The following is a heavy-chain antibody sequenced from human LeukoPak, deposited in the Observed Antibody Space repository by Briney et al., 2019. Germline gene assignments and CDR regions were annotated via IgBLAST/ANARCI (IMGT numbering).Heavy chain of an antibody. V-gene: IGHV4-34*01. CDR1: GGSFSGYY. CDR3: ARGPDYGDFRYYYYYMDV. Sequence: SETLSLTCAVYGGSFSGYYWSWVRQPPGKGLEWIGEINHSGSTNYNPSLKSGVTISVETSKKQFSLRLSSVTAADTAVYYCARGPDYGDFRYYYYYMDVWGKGTTVTVSS. D-gene: IGHD4-17*01. CDR2: INHSGST. J-gene: IGHJ6*03.